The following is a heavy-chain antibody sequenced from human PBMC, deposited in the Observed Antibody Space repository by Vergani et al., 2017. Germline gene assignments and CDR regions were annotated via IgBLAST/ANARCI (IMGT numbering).Heavy chain of an antibody. CDR3: AKVGRIVATIPVEY. Sequence: EVQLLESGGGLVQPGGSLRLSCAASGFTFSSYAMSWVRQAPGKGLEWVSASSGSGGRTYSADSVKGRLTISRDNSKNTLYLQMNILRAEDTAVYYCAKVGRIVATIPVEYWGQGTLVTVSS. V-gene: IGHV3-23*01. D-gene: IGHD5-12*01. J-gene: IGHJ4*02. CDR1: GFTFSSYA. CDR2: SSGSGGRT.